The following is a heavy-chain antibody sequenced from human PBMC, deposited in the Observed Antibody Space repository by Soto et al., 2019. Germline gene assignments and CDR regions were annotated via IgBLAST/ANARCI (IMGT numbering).Heavy chain of an antibody. CDR3: ARGQYYSSGSAATSYFYFGIDV. Sequence: QLQLEQSGPEVKKPGSSVKVSCKASGRSFSSDGVSWVRQAPGQGLEWMGGNIPVFGNTKYVQRFQGRLTITADKSTSTVYMEMSSLSSEDTAVYFCARGQYYSSGSAATSYFYFGIDVWGQGTTVIVSS. V-gene: IGHV1-69*06. J-gene: IGHJ6*02. CDR2: NIPVFGNT. D-gene: IGHD3-10*01. CDR1: GRSFSSDG.